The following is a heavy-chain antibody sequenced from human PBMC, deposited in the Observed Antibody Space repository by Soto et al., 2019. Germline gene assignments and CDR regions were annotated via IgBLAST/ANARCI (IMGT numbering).Heavy chain of an antibody. CDR2: ISSSSSTI. Sequence: PGGSLRLSCAASGFTFSSYSMNWVRQAPGKGLEWVSYISSSSSTIYYADSVKGRFTISRDNAKNSLYLQMNSPRDEDTAVYYCARGSGYGGNSYSLGHYYGMDVWGQGTTVTVSS. J-gene: IGHJ6*02. V-gene: IGHV3-48*02. CDR1: GFTFSSYS. D-gene: IGHD2-21*02. CDR3: ARGSGYGGNSYSLGHYYGMDV.